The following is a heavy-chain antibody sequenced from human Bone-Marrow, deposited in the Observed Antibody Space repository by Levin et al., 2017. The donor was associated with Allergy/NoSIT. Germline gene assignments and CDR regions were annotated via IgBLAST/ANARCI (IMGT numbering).Heavy chain of an antibody. V-gene: IGHV4-59*01. J-gene: IGHJ4*02. CDR2: ISYTEST. CDR3: ARGEYSTSELDF. Sequence: SETLSLTCTVSRGSISNYYWNWIRQPPGKGLEWIGYISYTESTNYSPALKSRFTISVDTSQNQFSLRLTSVTAADTAVYYCARGEYSTSELDFWGQGILITVSS. CDR1: RGSISNYY. D-gene: IGHD6-6*01.